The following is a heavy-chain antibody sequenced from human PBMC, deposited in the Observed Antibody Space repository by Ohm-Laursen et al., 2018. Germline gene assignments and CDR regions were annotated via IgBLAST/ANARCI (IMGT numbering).Heavy chain of an antibody. CDR1: GYTFTGYY. J-gene: IGHJ6*02. V-gene: IGHV1-2*02. CDR3: ARENLLDIVVVVAANYYYGMDV. D-gene: IGHD2-15*01. Sequence: ASVKVSCKASGYTFTGYYMHWVRQAPGQGLEWMGWINPNSGGTNYAQKFQGRVTITRDTSISTAYMELSRLRSDDTAVYYCARENLLDIVVVVAANYYYGMDVWGQGTTVTVS. CDR2: INPNSGGT.